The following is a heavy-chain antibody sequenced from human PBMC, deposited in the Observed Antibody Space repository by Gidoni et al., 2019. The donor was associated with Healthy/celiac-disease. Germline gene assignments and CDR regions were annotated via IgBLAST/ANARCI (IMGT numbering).Heavy chain of an antibody. CDR1: GFTFSSYS. CDR3: ASFASNYDAFDI. V-gene: IGHV3-21*01. D-gene: IGHD4-4*01. CDR2: ISSSSSYI. J-gene: IGHJ3*02. Sequence: EVQLVESGGGLVKPGGSLRLSCAASGFTFSSYSMNWVRQAPLKGLEWVSSISSSSSYIYYADSVKGRFTISRDNAKNSLYLQMNSLRAEDTAVYYCASFASNYDAFDIWGQGTMVTVSS.